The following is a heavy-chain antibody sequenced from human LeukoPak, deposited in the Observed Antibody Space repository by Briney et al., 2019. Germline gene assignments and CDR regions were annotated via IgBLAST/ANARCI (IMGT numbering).Heavy chain of an antibody. CDR2: IYSGGST. Sequence: GGSLRLSCAASGFTVSSNYMSWVRQAPGKGLEWVSVIYSGGSTYYADSVKGRFTISRDNSKNTLYLQMNSLRAEDTAVYYCAREPAPNCYGSGSSCVWGQGTTVTVSS. J-gene: IGHJ6*02. V-gene: IGHV3-66*01. D-gene: IGHD3-10*01. CDR1: GFTVSSNY. CDR3: AREPAPNCYGSGSSCV.